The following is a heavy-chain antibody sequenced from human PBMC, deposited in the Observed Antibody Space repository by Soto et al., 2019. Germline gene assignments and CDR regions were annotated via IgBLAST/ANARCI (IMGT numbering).Heavy chain of an antibody. J-gene: IGHJ4*02. V-gene: IGHV3-23*01. CDR1: GFTFRSYA. D-gene: IGHD5-12*01. CDR3: ANEWTPRGAFDS. Sequence: PGGSLRLSCKASGFTFRSYAMSWVRHTPGKGLEWVSSISGSGDKTYYADSVKGRFTFSRDNSKNTLYLQMNSLRVEDTAVYYCANEWTPRGAFDSWGQGTLVTGSS. CDR2: ISGSGDKT.